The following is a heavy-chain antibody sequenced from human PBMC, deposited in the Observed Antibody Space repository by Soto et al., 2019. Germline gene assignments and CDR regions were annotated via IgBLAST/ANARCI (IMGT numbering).Heavy chain of an antibody. CDR3: AKNWDTTFSSSCH. CDR2: ISGSAGST. V-gene: IGHV3-23*01. CDR1: GFTFTTYA. D-gene: IGHD6-6*01. J-gene: IGHJ4*02. Sequence: EVQLLESGGGLVQPGGSLRLSCAASGFTFTTYAMSWVRQAPGKGLEWVSAISGSAGSTYYADSVKGRFTISRDNSNNTQSLQMNSLRAEDTAVYYCAKNWDTTFSSSCHWGQGTLVSVCS.